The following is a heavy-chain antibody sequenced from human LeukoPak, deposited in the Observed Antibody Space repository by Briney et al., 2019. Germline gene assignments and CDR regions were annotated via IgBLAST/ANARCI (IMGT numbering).Heavy chain of an antibody. D-gene: IGHD6-19*01. CDR1: GGSISNSY. J-gene: IGHJ4*02. CDR3: ARPRSTSGWDGDFDY. Sequence: SETLSPTCTVSGGSISNSYWSWIRQPAGKGLEWIGRIYTSGSTNYNPSLKSRVTMSVDTSKNQFSLNLSSVTAADTAVYYCARPRSTSGWDGDFDYWGQGTLVTVSS. V-gene: IGHV4-4*07. CDR2: IYTSGST.